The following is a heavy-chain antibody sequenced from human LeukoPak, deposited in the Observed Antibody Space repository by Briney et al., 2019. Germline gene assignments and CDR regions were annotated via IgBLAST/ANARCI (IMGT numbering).Heavy chain of an antibody. CDR1: GGSISSYY. V-gene: IGHV4-59*08. CDR2: IYYSGST. CDR3: ARQGVNSSSWFPYFDY. J-gene: IGHJ4*02. D-gene: IGHD6-13*01. Sequence: SETLSLTCTVSGGSISSYYWSWIRQPPGKGLEWIGYIYYSGSTNYNPSLKSRVTISVDTSKNQFSLKLSSVTAADTAVYYCARQGVNSSSWFPYFDYWGQGTLVTVSS.